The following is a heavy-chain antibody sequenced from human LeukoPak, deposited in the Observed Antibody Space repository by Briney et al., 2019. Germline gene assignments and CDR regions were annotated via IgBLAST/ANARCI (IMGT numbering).Heavy chain of an antibody. J-gene: IGHJ5*02. V-gene: IGHV3-30*04. CDR3: ARGVVVVAATLGRFDP. CDR1: GFTFSSYA. Sequence: GGSLRLSCAASGFTFSSYAMHWVRQAPGKGLEWVAVISYDGSNKYYADSVKGRFTISRDNSKNTLYLQMNSLRAEDTAVYYCARGVVVVAATLGRFDPWGQGTLVTVSS. D-gene: IGHD2-15*01. CDR2: ISYDGSNK.